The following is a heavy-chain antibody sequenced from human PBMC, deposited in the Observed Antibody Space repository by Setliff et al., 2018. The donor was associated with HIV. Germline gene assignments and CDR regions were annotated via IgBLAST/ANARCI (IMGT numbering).Heavy chain of an antibody. CDR1: GGSISSGGYF. CDR3: ARGSSNTWYYYFDS. V-gene: IGHV4-31*03. D-gene: IGHD6-13*01. J-gene: IGHJ4*02. Sequence: PSETLSLTCTVSGGSISSGGYFWSWIRQLPGKGLEWIGYIYYSGSTFYNPSLKSRVSISVDTAKNQFSLKLTSVTAADTAVYYCARGSSNTWYYYFDSWGQGALVTVSS. CDR2: IYYSGST.